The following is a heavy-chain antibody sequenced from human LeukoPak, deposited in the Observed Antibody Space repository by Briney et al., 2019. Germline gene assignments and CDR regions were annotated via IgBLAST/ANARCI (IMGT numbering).Heavy chain of an antibody. CDR3: ASEPPYYDSSGPLRP. CDR2: IIPILGIA. J-gene: IGHJ5*02. V-gene: IGHV1-69*02. Sequence: SSVKVSCKASGGTFSSYTISWVRQAPGQGLEWMGRIIPILGIANYAQKFQGRVTITADKSTSTAYMELSSLRSEDTAVYYCASEPPYYDSSGPLRPWGQGTLVTVSS. D-gene: IGHD3-22*01. CDR1: GGTFSSYT.